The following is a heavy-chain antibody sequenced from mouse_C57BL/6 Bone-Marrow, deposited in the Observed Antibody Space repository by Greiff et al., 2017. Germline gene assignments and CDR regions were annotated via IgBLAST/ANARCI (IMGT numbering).Heavy chain of an antibody. J-gene: IGHJ1*03. CDR3: AREDDGYWDWYFDV. CDR2: ISDGGSYT. V-gene: IGHV5-4*01. Sequence: EVKLVESGGGLVKPGGSLKLSCAASGFTFSSYAMSWVRQTPEKRLEWVATISDGGSYTYYPDNVKGRFTISRDNAKNNLYLQMSHLKSEDTAMYYCAREDDGYWDWYFDVWGTGTTVTVSS. D-gene: IGHD2-3*01. CDR1: GFTFSSYA.